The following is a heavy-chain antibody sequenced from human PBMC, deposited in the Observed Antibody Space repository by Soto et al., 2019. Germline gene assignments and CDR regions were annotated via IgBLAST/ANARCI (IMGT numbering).Heavy chain of an antibody. Sequence: PGGSLRLSCAASAFTFSNYAMSWVRQAPGKGLEWVSSISGSGGSTYYADSVKGRFTISRDNSKNTLYLQMNSLRAEDTAVYYCAKVVAASYGYQSDTFDYWGQGTLVTVSS. CDR1: AFTFSNYA. CDR2: ISGSGGST. V-gene: IGHV3-23*01. J-gene: IGHJ4*02. D-gene: IGHD5-18*01. CDR3: AKVVAASYGYQSDTFDY.